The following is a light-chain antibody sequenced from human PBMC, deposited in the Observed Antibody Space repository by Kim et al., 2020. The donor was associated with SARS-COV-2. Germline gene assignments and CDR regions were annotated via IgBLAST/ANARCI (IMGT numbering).Light chain of an antibody. CDR2: CKN. Sequence: LWQTGRVTWPGKRPHRLLANRDPAEARTAPNHGNFCKNNRPSGIPDRFSGSSSGNTASLTITGTQAGDEADYYCNSRDSNDNVVFGGGTQLTVL. CDR3: NSRDSNDNVV. CDR1: PHRLL. V-gene: IGLV3-19*01. J-gene: IGLJ2*01.